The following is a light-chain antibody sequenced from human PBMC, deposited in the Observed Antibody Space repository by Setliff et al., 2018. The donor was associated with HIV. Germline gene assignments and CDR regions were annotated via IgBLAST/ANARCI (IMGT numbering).Light chain of an antibody. CDR2: EVS. J-gene: IGLJ1*01. CDR1: SSDVGSYDY. Sequence: LTQPPSASGSPGQSVTISCTGTSSDVGSYDYVSWYQQHPGKAPKLMIFEVSKRPSGVSHRFSGSKSGNTASLTMSGLQAEDEADYYCCSYAGSSSYVFGTGTKVTVL. V-gene: IGLV2-23*02. CDR3: CSYAGSSSYV.